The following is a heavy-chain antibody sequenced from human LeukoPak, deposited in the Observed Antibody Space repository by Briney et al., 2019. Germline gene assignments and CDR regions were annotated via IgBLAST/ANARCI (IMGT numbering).Heavy chain of an antibody. CDR2: IHTSGST. Sequence: SETLSLTCTVSGGSISSASYYWSWIRQPAAKGLEWIGRIHTSGSTNYNPSLKSRLTISVDTSKNQFSLKLSSVTAADTAVYYCAREKYWFDPWGQGTLVTVSS. CDR3: AREKYWFDP. CDR1: GGSISSASYY. J-gene: IGHJ5*02. V-gene: IGHV4-61*02.